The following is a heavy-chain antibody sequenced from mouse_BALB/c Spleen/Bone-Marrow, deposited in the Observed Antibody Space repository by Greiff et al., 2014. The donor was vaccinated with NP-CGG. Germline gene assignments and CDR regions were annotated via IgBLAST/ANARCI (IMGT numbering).Heavy chain of an antibody. CDR3: ASTAGTQYDYFAY. CDR2: ISSYSGNT. J-gene: IGHJ2*01. Sequence: QVQLKESGPELVRPGVSGKISCKGFGYTFTGYAIHWVKQSHAKTLEWIGVISSYSGNTNYNQKFKGRATMTVDKSSSTAYMELARLTSEDSAIYYCASTAGTQYDYFAYWGQGTTLTVSS. CDR1: GYTFTGYA. D-gene: IGHD1-2*01. V-gene: IGHV1-67*01.